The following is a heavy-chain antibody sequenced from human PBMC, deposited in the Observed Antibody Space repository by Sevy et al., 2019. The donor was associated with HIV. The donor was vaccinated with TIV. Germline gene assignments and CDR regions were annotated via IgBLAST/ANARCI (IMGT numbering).Heavy chain of an antibody. CDR3: AKDLDYFDSSAGPSSLIYNYYYGLED. J-gene: IGHJ6*02. CDR2: ISYDGSNK. D-gene: IGHD3-22*01. Sequence: GGSLRLSCAASGFTFSSFGMHWVRQAPGKGLEWVSFISYDGSNKKYADSVKGRLTVSRDKSKNTLYLQMNSLRAEDTAVYYGAKDLDYFDSSAGPSSLIYNYYYGLEDWGPGTTVTVSS. V-gene: IGHV3-30*18. CDR1: GFTFSSFG.